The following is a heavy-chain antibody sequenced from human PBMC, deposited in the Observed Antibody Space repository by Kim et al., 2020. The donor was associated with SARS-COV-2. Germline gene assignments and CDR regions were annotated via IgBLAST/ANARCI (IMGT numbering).Heavy chain of an antibody. Sequence: ASVKVSCKASGYTFTSYYMHWVRQAPGQGLEWMGIINPSGGSTSYAQKFQGRVTMTRDTSTSTVYMELSSLRSEDTAVYYCARARDIVATIGDYYFDYWGQGTLVTVSS. CDR3: ARARDIVATIGDYYFDY. D-gene: IGHD5-12*01. J-gene: IGHJ4*02. CDR2: INPSGGST. V-gene: IGHV1-46*01. CDR1: GYTFTSYY.